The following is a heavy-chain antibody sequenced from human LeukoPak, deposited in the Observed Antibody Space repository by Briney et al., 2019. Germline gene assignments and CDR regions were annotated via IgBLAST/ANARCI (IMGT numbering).Heavy chain of an antibody. J-gene: IGHJ4*02. CDR3: SRGSYDILTGYSTLGEY. V-gene: IGHV4-39*01. D-gene: IGHD3-9*01. Sequence: SSETLSLTCTVSGGSISSSTYYWGWIRQPPGKGLEWIGSVYHTGSTYYNPSLKSRITILLDTSKNQISLKPSSVTAADTAVYYCSRGSYDILTGYSTLGEYWGQGSLVTVSS. CDR1: GGSISSSTYY. CDR2: VYHTGST.